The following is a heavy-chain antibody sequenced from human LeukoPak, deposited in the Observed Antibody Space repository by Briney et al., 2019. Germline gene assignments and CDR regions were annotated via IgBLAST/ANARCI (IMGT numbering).Heavy chain of an antibody. D-gene: IGHD6-6*01. CDR1: GFPFSSHG. CDR3: ARGLISSSSSGDY. J-gene: IGHJ4*02. CDR2: ISPGGGPT. V-gene: IGHV3-23*01. Sequence: GALRLSGAGSGFPFSSHGMNWVRQAPGKGLEWVSGISPGGGPTYYADSVKGRFTISRDDLKSTLYLQMNSLRAEDTAVYYCARGLISSSSSGDYWGQGSLVTVSS.